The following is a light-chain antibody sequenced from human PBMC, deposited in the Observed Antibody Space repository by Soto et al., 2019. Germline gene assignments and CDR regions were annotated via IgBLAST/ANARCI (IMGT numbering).Light chain of an antibody. CDR1: QSVSSY. J-gene: IGKJ3*01. CDR2: DAS. CDR3: QQRSGWPPLFT. V-gene: IGKV3-11*01. Sequence: EIVLTQSPATLSLSPGERATLSCRASQSVSSYLAWYQQRPGQPPRLLIYDASNRATGIPARFSGSGSGTDFTLTISSLEPEDSAIYYCQQRSGWPPLFTFGPGTKVDI.